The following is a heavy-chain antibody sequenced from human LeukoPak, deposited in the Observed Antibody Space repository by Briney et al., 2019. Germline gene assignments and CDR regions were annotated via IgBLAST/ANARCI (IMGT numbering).Heavy chain of an antibody. CDR3: ARDTYTTVTAMDV. Sequence: ASVKVSCKASGYTFTSYGISWVRQAPGQGLEWMGWISAYNGRTDYPQNLQGRVTLTTDTSTSMAYMELRSLRSDDTAVYYCARDTYTTVTAMDVWGKGTTVTVSS. D-gene: IGHD4-17*01. J-gene: IGHJ6*03. CDR2: ISAYNGRT. V-gene: IGHV1-18*01. CDR1: GYTFTSYG.